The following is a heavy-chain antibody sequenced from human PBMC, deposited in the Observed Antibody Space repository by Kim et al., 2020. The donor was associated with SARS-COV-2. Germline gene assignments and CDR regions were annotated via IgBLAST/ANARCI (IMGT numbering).Heavy chain of an antibody. J-gene: IGHJ6*02. V-gene: IGHV4-4*02. CDR3: ARDRAMDV. Sequence: RGSTNANPSHKGRVTRSVDKSKTQFSLKLSSVTAADTAVYYCARDRAMDVWGQGTTVTVSS. CDR2: RGST.